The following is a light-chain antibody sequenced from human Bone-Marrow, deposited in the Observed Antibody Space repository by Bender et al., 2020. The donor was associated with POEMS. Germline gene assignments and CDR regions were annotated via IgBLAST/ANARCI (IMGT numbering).Light chain of an antibody. CDR1: DVGNYDL. V-gene: IGLV2-23*02. CDR3: CSFAGDFTWV. CDR2: EVT. Sequence: QSALTQPASVSGSPGQSISISCTGTDVGNYDLVSWYQQHPDKAPKLIIYEVTKRPAGVSNRFSGSKSGNTASLTISGLQADDEGDYCCCSFAGDFTWVFGGGTRLTVL. J-gene: IGLJ3*02.